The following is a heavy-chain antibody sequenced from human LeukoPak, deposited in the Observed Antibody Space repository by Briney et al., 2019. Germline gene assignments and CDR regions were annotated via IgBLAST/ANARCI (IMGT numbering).Heavy chain of an antibody. CDR2: ISSSSSTI. CDR1: GFTFSSYS. J-gene: IGHJ3*02. V-gene: IGHV3-48*01. CDR3: AAEEADAFDI. Sequence: PGGSLRLSCAASGFTFSSYSMNWVRQAPGKGLEWVSYISSSSSTIYYADSVKGRFTISRDNAKNSLYLQMSSLRAEDTAVYYCAAEEADAFDIWGQGTMVTVSS.